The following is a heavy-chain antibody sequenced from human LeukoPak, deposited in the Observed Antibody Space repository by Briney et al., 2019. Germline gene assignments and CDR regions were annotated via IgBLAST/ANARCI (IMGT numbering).Heavy chain of an antibody. J-gene: IGHJ4*02. D-gene: IGHD3-3*01. Sequence: PGGSLRLSCAASGFTFSSYWMHWVRQAPGKGLVWVSRINSDGSSTSYADSVKGRFAISRDNAKNTLYLQMNCLRAEDTAVYYCARGPPDFWSGYSLDYWGQGTLVTVSS. CDR1: GFTFSSYW. CDR2: INSDGSST. V-gene: IGHV3-74*01. CDR3: ARGPPDFWSGYSLDY.